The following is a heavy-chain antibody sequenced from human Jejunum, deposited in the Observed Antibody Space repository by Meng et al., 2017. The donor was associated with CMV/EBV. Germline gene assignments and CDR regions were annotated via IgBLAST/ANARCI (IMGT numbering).Heavy chain of an antibody. Sequence: QVHLETRLPSLVTPPESMPPTCTMYGAPISDSSYYWGGIAQPPGNGLEWIGSVYYSGSTYYNPSLESRVTISVDTSKNQFSQKLTSMTAADTATYYCARDPTPDGSYYWGRGTLVTVSS. CDR3: ARDPTPDGSYY. CDR2: VYYSGST. CDR1: GAPISDSSYY. D-gene: IGHD3-10*01. V-gene: IGHV4-39*07. J-gene: IGHJ4*02.